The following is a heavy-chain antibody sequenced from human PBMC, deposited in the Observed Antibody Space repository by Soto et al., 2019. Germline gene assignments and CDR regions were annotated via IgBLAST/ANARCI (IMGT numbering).Heavy chain of an antibody. V-gene: IGHV3-15*07. CDR1: GLTFSNVW. J-gene: IGHJ4*02. D-gene: IGHD2-8*02. CDR3: TTEHWWSSN. Sequence: EVHLVESGGDLVKPGGSLRLSCAASGLTFSNVWMNWVRQVPGKGLEWVGRIKTKTDGGTIDYAAPVKGRFTISRDDSKNTLYLQMNSLKGEDTAVYYCTTEHWWSSNWGRGTLVTVSS. CDR2: IKTKTDGGTI.